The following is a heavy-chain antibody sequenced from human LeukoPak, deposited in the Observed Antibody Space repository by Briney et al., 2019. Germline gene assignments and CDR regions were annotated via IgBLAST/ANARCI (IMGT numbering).Heavy chain of an antibody. J-gene: IGHJ4*02. CDR2: IKQDGSEK. CDR3: ARTESRGWAPTMVRGDGGY. CDR1: GFTFSSYW. V-gene: IGHV3-7*01. D-gene: IGHD3-10*01. Sequence: PGGSLRLSCAASGFTFSSYWMSWVRQAPGKGLEWVANIKQDGSEKYYVDSVKGRFTISRDNAKNSLYLQMNSLRAEDTAVYYCARTESRGWAPTMVRGDGGYWGQGTLVTVSS.